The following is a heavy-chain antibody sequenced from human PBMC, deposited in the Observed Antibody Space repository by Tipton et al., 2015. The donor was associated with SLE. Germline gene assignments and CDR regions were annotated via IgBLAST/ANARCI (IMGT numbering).Heavy chain of an antibody. CDR1: GFDFNTYT. CDR2: ISYDGSAK. V-gene: IGHV3-30*04. J-gene: IGHJ4*02. CDR3: ARIGYSTGVDH. D-gene: IGHD4-11*01. Sequence: SLRLSCAVSGFDFNTYTMHWVRQTPGKGLEWVAVISYDGSAKDYADSVKGRFTISRDNSKNTLYLQMNSLTTDDKAVYYCARIGYSTGVDHWGQGTLVTVSS.